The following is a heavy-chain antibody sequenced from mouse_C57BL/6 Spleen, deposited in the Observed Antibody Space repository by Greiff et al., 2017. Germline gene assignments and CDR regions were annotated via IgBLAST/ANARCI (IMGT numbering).Heavy chain of an antibody. V-gene: IGHV5-4*03. Sequence: EVMLVESGGGLVKPGGSLKLSCAASGFTFSSYAMSWVRQTPEKRLEWVATISDGGSYTYYPDNVKGRFTISRDNAKNNLYLQMSHLKSEDSAMYYCARVEEGYDYDPYYFDYWGQGTTLTVSS. D-gene: IGHD2-4*01. CDR2: ISDGGSYT. J-gene: IGHJ2*01. CDR3: ARVEEGYDYDPYYFDY. CDR1: GFTFSSYA.